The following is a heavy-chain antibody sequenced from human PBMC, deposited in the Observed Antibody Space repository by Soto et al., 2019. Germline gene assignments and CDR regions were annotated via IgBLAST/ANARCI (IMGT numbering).Heavy chain of an antibody. CDR3: ARAGSSSWFQPARYYYYYMDV. V-gene: IGHV4-34*01. D-gene: IGHD6-13*01. Sequence: SETLSLTCAVYGGSFSGYYWSWIRQPPGKGLEWIGEINHSGSTNYNPSLKSRVTISVDTSKNQFSLKLSSVTAADTAVYYCARAGSSSWFQPARYYYYYMDVWGKGTTVTVSS. CDR2: INHSGST. J-gene: IGHJ6*03. CDR1: GGSFSGYY.